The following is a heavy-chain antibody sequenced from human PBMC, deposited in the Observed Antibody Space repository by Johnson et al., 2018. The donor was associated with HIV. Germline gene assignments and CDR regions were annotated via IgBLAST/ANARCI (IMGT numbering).Heavy chain of an antibody. CDR3: AIDPREWGVRGWDDCDI. D-gene: IGHD3-10*01. Sequence: QVQLVESGGGVVQPGRSLRLSCAASGFTFSSYAMHWVRQDPGKGLEWVAVIWYDGSNKYYADSVKGRFTVSRDNSKNTLYLQMNNLRADDTAVYYWAIDPREWGVRGWDDCDIWGQGTLVTVSS. CDR1: GFTFSSYA. V-gene: IGHV3-33*03. J-gene: IGHJ3*02. CDR2: IWYDGSNK.